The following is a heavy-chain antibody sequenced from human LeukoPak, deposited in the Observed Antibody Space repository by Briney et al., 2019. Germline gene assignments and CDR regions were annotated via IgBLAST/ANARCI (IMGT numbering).Heavy chain of an antibody. CDR1: GYTFTSYG. Sequence: GASVKVSCKASGYTFTSYGISWVRQAPGQGLEWMGWISAYNGNTNYAQKLQGRVTMTTDTSTSTAYMELSSLRSEDTAVYYCARVPGIFGVVITPYFDYWGQGTLVTVSS. J-gene: IGHJ4*02. V-gene: IGHV1-18*01. D-gene: IGHD3-3*01. CDR2: ISAYNGNT. CDR3: ARVPGIFGVVITPYFDY.